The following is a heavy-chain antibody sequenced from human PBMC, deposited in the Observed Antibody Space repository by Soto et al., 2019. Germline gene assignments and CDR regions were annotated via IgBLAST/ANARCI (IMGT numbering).Heavy chain of an antibody. CDR2: ISWNGANT. CDR1: GFKFDDYN. D-gene: IGHD3-10*01. V-gene: IGHV3-43*01. CDR3: ARVTLSYCFAFDA. J-gene: IGHJ3*01. Sequence: GSLRLSCAASGFKFDDYNMHWVRQAPGKGLEWVSFISWNGANTFYADSVKGRFTISRDSSKKSVCLQINRLRSEATALYYCARVTLSYCFAFDAWGQGTAVTVSS.